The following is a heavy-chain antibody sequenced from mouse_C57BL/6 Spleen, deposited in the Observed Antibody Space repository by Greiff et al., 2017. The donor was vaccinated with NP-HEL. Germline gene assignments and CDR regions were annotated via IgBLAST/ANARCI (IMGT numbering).Heavy chain of an antibody. D-gene: IGHD1-1*01. CDR2: ISSGSSTI. J-gene: IGHJ4*01. Sequence: EVMLVESGGGLVKPGGSLKLSGAASGFTFSDYGMHWVRQAPEKGLEWVAYISSGSSTIYYADTVKGRFTISRDNAKNTLFLQMTSLRSEDTAMYYCARITTVVASPYAMDYWGQGTSVTVSS. V-gene: IGHV5-17*01. CDR3: ARITTVVASPYAMDY. CDR1: GFTFSDYG.